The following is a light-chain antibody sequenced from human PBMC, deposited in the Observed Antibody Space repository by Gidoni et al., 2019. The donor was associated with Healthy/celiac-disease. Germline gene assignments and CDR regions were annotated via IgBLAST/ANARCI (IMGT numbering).Light chain of an antibody. J-gene: IGKJ4*01. V-gene: IGKV1-39*01. CDR2: AAS. CDR3: QQSYSTPLT. CDR1: QSISSY. Sequence: QMTQSPSSLSASVGDRVTITCRASQSISSYLNWYQQKPGKAPKLLIYAASSLQSGVPSRFSGSGSGTDFTLTISSLQPEDFATYYCQQSYSTPLTFGGGTKVEIK.